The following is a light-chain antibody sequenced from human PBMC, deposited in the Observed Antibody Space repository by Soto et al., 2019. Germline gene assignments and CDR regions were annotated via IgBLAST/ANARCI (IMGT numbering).Light chain of an antibody. CDR2: DAS. CDR1: QSVSSY. V-gene: IGKV3-11*01. CDR3: QQRSSWPRT. J-gene: IGKJ2*01. Sequence: EIVLTQSPATLSLSPGERATLSCRASQSVSSYLAWYQQKPGQTPRLLIYDASNRATRIPARFSGRGSATDFTLTISSLEPEDFAVYYCQQRSSWPRTFGQGTKLEIK.